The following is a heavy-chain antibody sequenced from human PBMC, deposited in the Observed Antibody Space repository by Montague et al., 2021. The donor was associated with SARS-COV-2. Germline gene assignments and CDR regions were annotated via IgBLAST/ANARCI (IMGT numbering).Heavy chain of an antibody. Sequence: SETLSLTCAVYGGSFSGYYWSWIRQPPGKGLEWIGEINHSGSTNYNPSLKSRVTISVDTSKNQFSLKLSSVTAADTAVYYCARDPPRGSYFLGYYYGMDVWGQGTTVTVSS. J-gene: IGHJ6*02. V-gene: IGHV4-34*01. CDR3: ARDPPRGSYFLGYYYGMDV. D-gene: IGHD1-26*01. CDR1: GGSFSGYY. CDR2: INHSGST.